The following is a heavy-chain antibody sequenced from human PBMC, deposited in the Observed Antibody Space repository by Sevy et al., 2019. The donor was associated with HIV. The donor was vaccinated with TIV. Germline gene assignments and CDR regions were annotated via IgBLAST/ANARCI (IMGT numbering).Heavy chain of an antibody. CDR3: ARAASVTNAFDI. CDR2: ISSSSSTI. V-gene: IGHV3-48*02. Sequence: GGSLRLSCAASGFTFSSYSMNWVRQAPGKGLEWVSYISSSSSTIYYADSVKGRFTISRDNAKNSLYLRMNSLRDEDTAVYYCARAASVTNAFDIWGQGTMVTVSS. J-gene: IGHJ3*02. CDR1: GFTFSSYS.